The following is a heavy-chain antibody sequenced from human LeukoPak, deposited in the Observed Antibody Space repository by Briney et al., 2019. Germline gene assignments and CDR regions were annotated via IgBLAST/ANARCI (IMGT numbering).Heavy chain of an antibody. J-gene: IGHJ4*02. D-gene: IGHD3-22*01. CDR2: INHSGST. V-gene: IGHV4-34*01. Sequence: PETLSLTCAVYGGSLSGYYWSWIRQPPGKGLEWIGEINHSGSTNYNPSLKSRVTISVDTSKNQFSLKLSSVTAADTAVYYCAREGVESSGYPYYFDYWGQGTLVTVSS. CDR3: AREGVESSGYPYYFDY. CDR1: GGSLSGYY.